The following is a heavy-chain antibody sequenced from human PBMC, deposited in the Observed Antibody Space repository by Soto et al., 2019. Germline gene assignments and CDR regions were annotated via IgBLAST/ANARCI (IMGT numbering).Heavy chain of an antibody. CDR2: ISSSGSTI. CDR3: ASERQDAFYI. J-gene: IGHJ3*02. CDR1: GFTFSDYY. Sequence: GGSLRLSCAASGFTFSDYYMSWIRQAPGKGLEWDSYISSSGSTIYYADSVKGRCNISRDNAKNSQYLKMNSLRAEDTAVYYWASERQDAFYIWGQGTMVTVSS. V-gene: IGHV3-11*01. D-gene: IGHD1-1*01.